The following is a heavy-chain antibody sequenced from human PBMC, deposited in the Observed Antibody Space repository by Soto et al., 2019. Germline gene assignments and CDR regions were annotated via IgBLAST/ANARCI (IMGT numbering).Heavy chain of an antibody. CDR1: GFTFDDYA. CDR2: ISWNSGSI. D-gene: IGHD3-10*01. Sequence: GGSLRLSCAASGFTFDDYAMHWVRQAPGKGLEWVSGISWNSGSIGYADSVKGRFTISRDNAKNSLYLQMNSLRAEDTALYYCAKDTLWFGELFTAAPIFDYWGQGTLVTVSS. V-gene: IGHV3-9*01. CDR3: AKDTLWFGELFTAAPIFDY. J-gene: IGHJ4*02.